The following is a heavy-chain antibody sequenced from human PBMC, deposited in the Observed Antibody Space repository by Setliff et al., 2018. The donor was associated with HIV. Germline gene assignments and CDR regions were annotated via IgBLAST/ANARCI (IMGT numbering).Heavy chain of an antibody. CDR3: ARDPRSGYDSDTAMVTVYYYYMDV. V-gene: IGHV1-18*04. J-gene: IGHJ6*03. Sequence: ASVKVSCKASGYTFINFGITWVRQAPGQGLEWVGYISGYNGNAKYAQNVQGRVTMTTDTSTSTAYMELRSLRYDDTAVYYCARDPRSGYDSDTAMVTVYYYYMDVWGKGTTVTVSS. CDR1: GYTFINFG. D-gene: IGHD5-18*01. CDR2: ISGYNGNA.